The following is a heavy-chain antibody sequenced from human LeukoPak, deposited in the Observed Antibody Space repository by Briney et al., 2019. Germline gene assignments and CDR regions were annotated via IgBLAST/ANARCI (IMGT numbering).Heavy chain of an antibody. J-gene: IGHJ6*03. CDR2: ISSSSSAI. CDR3: ARDSSEMSYNYYYYYMDV. Sequence: GGSLRLSCAASGFTFSSYGMHWVRQAPGKGLEWVSYISSSSSAIFYADSVKGRFTISRDNAKNSLYLQMNSLRAEDTAVYYCARDSSEMSYNYYYYYMDVWGKGTTVTVSS. CDR1: GFTFSSYG. D-gene: IGHD2-2*01. V-gene: IGHV3-48*01.